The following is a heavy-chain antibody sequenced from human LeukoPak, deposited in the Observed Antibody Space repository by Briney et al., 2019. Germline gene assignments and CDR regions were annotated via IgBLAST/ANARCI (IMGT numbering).Heavy chain of an antibody. Sequence: ASQTLSLTCTVSGGPISSGSYYWSWIRQPAGKGLEWIGRIYTSGSTNYNPSLKSRVTISVDTSKNQFSLKLSSVTAADTAVYYCASYGSGWYSDYYYYMDVWGKGTTVTVSS. J-gene: IGHJ6*03. D-gene: IGHD6-19*01. V-gene: IGHV4-61*02. CDR2: IYTSGST. CDR1: GGPISSGSYY. CDR3: ASYGSGWYSDYYYYMDV.